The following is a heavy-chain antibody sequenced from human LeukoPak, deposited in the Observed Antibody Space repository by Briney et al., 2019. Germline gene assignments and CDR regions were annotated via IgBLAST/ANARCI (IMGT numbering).Heavy chain of an antibody. CDR1: GGTFSSYA. CDR2: IIPILGIA. Sequence: SVKVSCKASGGTFSSYAISWVRQAPGQGLEWMGRIIPILGIANYAQKFQGRVTITADKSTSTAYMELSSLRSEDTAVYYCASNTIAAAGKDYFDYWGQGTLVTVSS. J-gene: IGHJ4*02. V-gene: IGHV1-69*04. D-gene: IGHD6-13*01. CDR3: ASNTIAAAGKDYFDY.